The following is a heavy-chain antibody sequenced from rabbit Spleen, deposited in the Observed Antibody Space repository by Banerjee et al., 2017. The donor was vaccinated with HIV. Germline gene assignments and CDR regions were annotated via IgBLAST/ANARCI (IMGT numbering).Heavy chain of an antibody. CDR2: IDTGVDIT. Sequence: QSLEESGGDLVKPGASLTLTCTASGFSFSSRSWICWVRQAPGKGLEWIGCIDTGVDITAYASWAKGRFTVSKTSSTTVTLQMTSLTAADTATYFCATNPDSDYYRYNLWGQGTLVTVS. J-gene: IGHJ4*01. CDR3: ATNPDSDYYRYNL. V-gene: IGHV1S40*01. D-gene: IGHD1-1*01. CDR1: GFSFSSRSW.